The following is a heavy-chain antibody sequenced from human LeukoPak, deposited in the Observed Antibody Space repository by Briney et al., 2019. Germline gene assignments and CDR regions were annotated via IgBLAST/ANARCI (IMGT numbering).Heavy chain of an antibody. D-gene: IGHD3-10*01. CDR2: ISYSDPT. J-gene: IGHJ4*02. Sequence: ASETLSLTCNVSGVSIASNTHYWTWIRQHPGTGLEWIGFISYSDPTSYNPSLRSRVAFSLGTSKNQFSLQLHPVTAADTAVYYCALSQYGEAFFDYWGKGSLVTVSS. CDR1: GVSIASNTHY. CDR3: ALSQYGEAFFDY. V-gene: IGHV4-31*03.